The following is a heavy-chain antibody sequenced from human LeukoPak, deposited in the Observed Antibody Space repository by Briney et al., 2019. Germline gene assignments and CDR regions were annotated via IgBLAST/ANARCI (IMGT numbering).Heavy chain of an antibody. V-gene: IGHV1-69*04. CDR2: IIPILGIA. D-gene: IGHD2-2*01. CDR3: ARGFDCSSASCSCMDL. CDR1: GGTFSSYA. J-gene: IGHJ6*02. Sequence: GSSVKVSCKASGGTFSSYAISWVRQAPGQGLEWMGRIIPILGIANYAQKFQGRVTITADKSTSTAYMELSSLRSEDTAVYYCARGFDCSSASCSCMDLWGQGTTVTVSS.